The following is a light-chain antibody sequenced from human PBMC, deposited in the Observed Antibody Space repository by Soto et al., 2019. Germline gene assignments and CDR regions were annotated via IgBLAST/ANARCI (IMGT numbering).Light chain of an antibody. CDR2: GVT. V-gene: IGLV2-14*01. CDR3: SSYTTSSTLV. J-gene: IGLJ2*01. CDR1: SSDVGAYYS. Sequence: QSALTQPASVSGSPGQSITISCTGTSSDVGAYYSVSWYQHHPGKAPKLIIYGVTNRPSGVSNRFSGSKSGNTASLIISGLQAEDEADYYCSSYTTSSTLVFGGGTQLTVL.